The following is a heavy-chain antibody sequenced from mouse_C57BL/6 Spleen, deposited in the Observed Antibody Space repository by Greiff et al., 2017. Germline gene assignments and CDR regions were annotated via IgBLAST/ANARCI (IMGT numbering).Heavy chain of an antibody. J-gene: IGHJ2*01. CDR3: TGRYFDY. V-gene: IGHV6-3*01. CDR1: GFTFSNYW. Sequence: EVQLKESGGGLVQPGGSMKLSCVASGFTFSNYWMNWVRQSPEKGLEWVAQIRLKSDNYATHYAESVKGRFTISRDDSKSSVYLQMNNLRAEDTGIYYCTGRYFDYWGQGATLTVSS. CDR2: IRLKSDNYAT.